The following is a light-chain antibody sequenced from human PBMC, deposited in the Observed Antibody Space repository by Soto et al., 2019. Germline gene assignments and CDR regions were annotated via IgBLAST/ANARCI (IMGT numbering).Light chain of an antibody. CDR2: GNN. Sequence: QSVLTQPPSVSGAPGQRVTISCTGSSSNIGAGYHVHWYQQLPGTAPKLLIYGNNNRPSGVPDRFSGSKSGTSASLAITGLQAEDAADYFCQSYDSSLSGSVFGGGTKLTVL. CDR3: QSYDSSLSGSV. V-gene: IGLV1-40*01. J-gene: IGLJ3*02. CDR1: SSNIGAGYH.